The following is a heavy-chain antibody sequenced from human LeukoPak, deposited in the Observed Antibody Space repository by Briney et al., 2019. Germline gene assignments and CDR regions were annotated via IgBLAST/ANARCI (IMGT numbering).Heavy chain of an antibody. D-gene: IGHD5-18*01. V-gene: IGHV3-7*01. J-gene: IGHJ4*02. CDR1: GFTFSSYW. CDR3: ARAGGYSYGTAHDY. CDR2: IKQDGSEK. Sequence: PGGSLRLSCAASGFTFSSYWMSWVRQAPGKGLEWVANIKQDGSEKYYVDSVKGRFTISRDNAKNSLYLQMNSLRAEDTAVYYCARAGGYSYGTAHDYWGQGTLVTVSS.